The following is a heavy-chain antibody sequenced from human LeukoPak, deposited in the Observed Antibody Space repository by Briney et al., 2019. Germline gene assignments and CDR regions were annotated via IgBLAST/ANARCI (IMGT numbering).Heavy chain of an antibody. CDR1: GFTFSSYS. D-gene: IGHD3-10*01. V-gene: IGHV3-21*04. CDR3: AKGLRAMVRGVFLDY. Sequence: GGSLRLSCAASGFTFSSYSMNWVRQAPGKGLEWVSSISSSSSYIYYADSVKGRFTISRDNAKNSLYLQMNSLRAEDTAVYYCAKGLRAMVRGVFLDYWGQGTLVTVSS. CDR2: ISSSSSYI. J-gene: IGHJ4*02.